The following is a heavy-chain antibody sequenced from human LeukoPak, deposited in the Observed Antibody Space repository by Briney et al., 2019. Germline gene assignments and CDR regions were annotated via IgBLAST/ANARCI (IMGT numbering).Heavy chain of an antibody. V-gene: IGHV3-48*01. J-gene: IGHJ4*02. CDR2: ISSSSGAI. CDR1: GFTFRDHG. CDR3: ARDRSDYDYVWGSYRSLHY. D-gene: IGHD3-16*02. Sequence: GGSLRLSCSASGFTFRDHGTNWVRQAPGEGLEWGSYISSSSGAIYFADSVKGGFTSSRDNAENSLYLQMNRLGAEDTAVYSCARDRSDYDYVWGSYRSLHYWGQGTLVTVSS.